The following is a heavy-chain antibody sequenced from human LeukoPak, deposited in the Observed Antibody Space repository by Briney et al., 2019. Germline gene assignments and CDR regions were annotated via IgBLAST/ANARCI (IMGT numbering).Heavy chain of an antibody. D-gene: IGHD2/OR15-2a*01. J-gene: IGHJ4*02. CDR1: GFTFSSRA. CDR2: LSYDGSNT. Sequence: PGGSLRLSCAASGFTFSSRAMYWVRQAPAKGLEWVAGLSYDGSNTYYLDSVKGRFTISGDNSKNTLYLQMDSLRTEDTAVYYCAKDPHQLILSNYLDDWGQGTLVTVSS. V-gene: IGHV3-30*18. CDR3: AKDPHQLILSNYLDD.